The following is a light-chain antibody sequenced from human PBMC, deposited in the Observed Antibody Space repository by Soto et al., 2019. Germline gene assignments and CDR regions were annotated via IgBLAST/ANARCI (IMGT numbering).Light chain of an antibody. CDR2: CAS. Sequence: DIVMTQSPDSLAVSLGERATINCKSSQSVLYSSDNKNYLAWYQQKPGQPPKLLIACASSRESGIPDRFSGTGSGTDFTLTISGLQAEDLAVYYCQQYYAIPRTFGQGTKVEL. V-gene: IGKV4-1*01. CDR3: QQYYAIPRT. J-gene: IGKJ1*01. CDR1: QSVLYSSDNKNY.